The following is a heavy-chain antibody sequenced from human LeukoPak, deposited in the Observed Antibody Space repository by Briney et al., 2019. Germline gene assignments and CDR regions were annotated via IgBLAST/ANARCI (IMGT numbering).Heavy chain of an antibody. Sequence: GGSLRLSCAASGFTFSSYTMTWVRQAPGKGLEWVSSISSSSKYVFQADSVKGRFTISRDDAKNSLFLQMDSLRPEDTAVYYCARFLRPNWFDPWGQGTLVTVSS. CDR2: ISSSSKYV. CDR1: GFTFSSYT. V-gene: IGHV3-21*01. CDR3: ARFLRPNWFDP. J-gene: IGHJ5*02. D-gene: IGHD2/OR15-2a*01.